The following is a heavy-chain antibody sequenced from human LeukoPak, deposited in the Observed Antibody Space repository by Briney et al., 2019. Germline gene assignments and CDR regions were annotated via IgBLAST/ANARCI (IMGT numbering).Heavy chain of an antibody. CDR3: ARGRRQWLVPRSDYYFYMDV. CDR1: GGSFSGHY. V-gene: IGHV4-34*01. D-gene: IGHD6-19*01. J-gene: IGHJ6*03. Sequence: PSETLSLTCGVSGGSFSGHYWSWIRQSPGKGLGWIGENNDSGSSNYNPSLKSRVTISVDTSRNQFSLKLSSVTAADTALYYCARGRRQWLVPRSDYYFYMDVWGTGTTVTVSS. CDR2: NNDSGSS.